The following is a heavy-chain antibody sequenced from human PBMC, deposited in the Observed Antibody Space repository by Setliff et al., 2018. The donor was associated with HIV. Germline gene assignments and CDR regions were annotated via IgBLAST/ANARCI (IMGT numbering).Heavy chain of an antibody. Sequence: ASVKVSCKASGGTLRSHAISWVRQAPGQGLEWMGRIIPIFGTASFAQKFQGRVTISADKSTSTVYMDLSGLIFEDTAVYYCARGAVVAGTDSDVFDIWGQGTLVTVSS. V-gene: IGHV1-69*06. J-gene: IGHJ3*02. CDR3: ARGAVVAGTDSDVFDI. D-gene: IGHD6-19*01. CDR2: IIPIFGTA. CDR1: GGTLRSHA.